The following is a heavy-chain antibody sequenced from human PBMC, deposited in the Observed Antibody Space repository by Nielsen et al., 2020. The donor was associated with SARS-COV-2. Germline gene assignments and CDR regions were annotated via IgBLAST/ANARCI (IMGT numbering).Heavy chain of an antibody. CDR2: ISYSGETT. CDR1: RNYA. J-gene: IGHJ4*02. Sequence: GESLKISCAASRNYAMSWVRQAPGKGLEWVSAISYSGETTYYADSVKGRFTVSRDNSKNTLYLQMNSLKTEDTAVYYCTSGEYISGHYWGQGTLVTVSS. V-gene: IGHV3-23*01. D-gene: IGHD3-10*01. CDR3: TSGEYISGHY.